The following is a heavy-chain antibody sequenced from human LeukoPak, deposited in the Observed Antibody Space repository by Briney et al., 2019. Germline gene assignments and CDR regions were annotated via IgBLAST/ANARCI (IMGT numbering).Heavy chain of an antibody. CDR2: IWYDGSNK. D-gene: IGHD4-11*01. J-gene: IGHJ6*02. V-gene: IGHV3-33*01. Sequence: GGSLRLSCAASGFTFGSYGMHWVRQAPGKGLEWVAVIWYDGSNKCYADSVKGRFTISRDNSKNTLYLQMDSLRAEDTAVYYCARENYSNYFGYYYYYGMDVWGQGTTVTVSS. CDR3: ARENYSNYFGYYYYYGMDV. CDR1: GFTFGSYG.